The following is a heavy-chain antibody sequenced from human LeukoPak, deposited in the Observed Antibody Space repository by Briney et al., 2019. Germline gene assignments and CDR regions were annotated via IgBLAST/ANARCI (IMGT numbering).Heavy chain of an antibody. Sequence: ASVKVSCKASGYTFTGYYMHWVRQAPGQGLEWMGWINPNSGGTNYAQKFQGRVTMTRDTSISTAYMELSRLRSDDTAVYYCARGVTGTLYYYYSMDVWGKGTTVTVPS. CDR1: GYTFTGYY. J-gene: IGHJ6*03. CDR2: INPNSGGT. V-gene: IGHV1-2*02. CDR3: ARGVTGTLYYYYSMDV. D-gene: IGHD1/OR15-1a*01.